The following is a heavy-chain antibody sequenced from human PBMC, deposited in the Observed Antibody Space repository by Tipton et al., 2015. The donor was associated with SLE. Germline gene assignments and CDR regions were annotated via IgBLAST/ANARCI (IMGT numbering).Heavy chain of an antibody. V-gene: IGHV4-4*02. CDR2: INHSGSG. J-gene: IGHJ4*02. CDR3: ARERLYSSSNWYHFDY. CDR1: GGSIRSTNW. D-gene: IGHD6-13*01. Sequence: TLSLTCAVSGGSIRSTNWWSWVRQPPGKGLEWIGEINHSGSGNNNPSLKSRVTISGDTSKNQVFLSLNSVTAADTAVYYCARERLYSSSNWYHFDYWGQGALVTVSS.